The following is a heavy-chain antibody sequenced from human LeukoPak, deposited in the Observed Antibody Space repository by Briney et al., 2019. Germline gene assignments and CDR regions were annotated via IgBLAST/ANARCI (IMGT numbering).Heavy chain of an antibody. D-gene: IGHD6-19*01. CDR1: GGSISSYY. CDR3: AKYGGSGWVIDN. V-gene: IGHV4-59*08. CDR2: IYYTGAT. J-gene: IGHJ4*02. Sequence: SETLSLTCTVSGGSISSYYWTWIRQPPGKGLQWIGYIYYTGATSYNPSLKSRVTISVDTSKNQFSLKVTSVTTADTAVYYCAKYGGSGWVIDNWGQGTLVTVSS.